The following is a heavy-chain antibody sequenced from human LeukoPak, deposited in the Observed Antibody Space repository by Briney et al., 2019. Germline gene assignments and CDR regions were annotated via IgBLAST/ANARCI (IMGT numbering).Heavy chain of an antibody. Sequence: GGSLRLSCAASGFTFSGSWMSWVRQAPGKGLEWVATLKGDESAIFYLASVKGRFTISRDNARNLLFLQMNTLRAEDTAVYYCARDVNWNYCDYWGHGTLVTVSS. CDR1: GFTFSGSW. CDR3: ARDVNWNYCDY. V-gene: IGHV3-7*01. D-gene: IGHD1-20*01. CDR2: LKGDESAI. J-gene: IGHJ4*01.